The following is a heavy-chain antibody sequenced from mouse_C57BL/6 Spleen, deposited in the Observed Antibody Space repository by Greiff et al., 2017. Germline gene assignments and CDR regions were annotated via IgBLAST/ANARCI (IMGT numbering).Heavy chain of an antibody. CDR1: GYSITSGYY. D-gene: IGHD4-1*01. V-gene: IGHV3-6*01. Sequence: EVQLQESGPGLVKPSQSLSLTCSVTGYSITSGYYWNWIRQFPGNKLEWMGYISYDGSNNYNPSLKNRISITRDTSKNQFFLKLNSVTTEDTATYYCARANWEYYAMDYWGQGTSVTVSS. CDR2: ISYDGSN. CDR3: ARANWEYYAMDY. J-gene: IGHJ4*01.